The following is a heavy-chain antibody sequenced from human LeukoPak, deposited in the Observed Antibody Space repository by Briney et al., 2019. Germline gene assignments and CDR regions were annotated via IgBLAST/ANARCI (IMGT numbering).Heavy chain of an antibody. CDR1: AITLSDSW. CDR3: ARHLAGDSLYRHFDY. D-gene: IGHD5/OR15-5a*01. V-gene: IGHV3-7*04. Sequence: GGSLRLSCTASAITLSDSWMSWVRQAPGKGLEWVAKIKQDGSETNYVDSVKGRFTISRDNAKNSVFQQMSSLRGDDTAIYYCARHLAGDSLYRHFDYWGQGTLVTVSS. J-gene: IGHJ4*02. CDR2: IKQDGSET.